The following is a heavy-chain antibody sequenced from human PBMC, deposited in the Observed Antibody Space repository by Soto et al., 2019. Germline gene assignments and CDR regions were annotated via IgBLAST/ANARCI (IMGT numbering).Heavy chain of an antibody. CDR1: GYSFDIDG. D-gene: IGHD6-19*01. V-gene: IGHV1-18*01. Sequence: QVQLVQSGPEMRKPGDSVKVSCKASGYSFDIDGMTWVRQAPGQGLEWMGWIGTYNGNSDYAQKFQGRVTMTRDTSTTTAYMDLRSLRPDDTAVYYFARAAATVASYYFDLWGQGTLVTVSS. CDR3: ARAAATVASYYFDL. CDR2: IGTYNGNS. J-gene: IGHJ4*02.